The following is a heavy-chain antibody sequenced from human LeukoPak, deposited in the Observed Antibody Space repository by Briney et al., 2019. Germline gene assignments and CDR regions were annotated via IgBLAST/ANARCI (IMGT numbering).Heavy chain of an antibody. CDR2: MNPNSGNT. V-gene: IGHV1-8*03. Sequence: ASVKVSCKASGYTFISYDINWLRQATGQGPEWMGWMNPNSGNTGYAQKFQGRVTLTRNTSITTAYMELSSLKSDDTAVYYCARGLLNWFDPWGQGTLVTVSS. CDR1: GYTFISYD. J-gene: IGHJ5*02. CDR3: ARGLLNWFDP. D-gene: IGHD2-21*01.